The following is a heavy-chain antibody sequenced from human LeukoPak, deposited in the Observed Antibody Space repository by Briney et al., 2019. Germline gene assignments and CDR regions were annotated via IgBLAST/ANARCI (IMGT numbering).Heavy chain of an antibody. V-gene: IGHV4-4*08. Sequence: PGGSLRLSCAASGFTFSNAWMSWVRQAPGKGLEWIGRIYTSGSTNYNPSLKSRVTISVDTSKNQFSLKLSSVTAADTAVYYCARVKEERSAYDAFDIWGQGTMVTVSS. CDR1: GFTFSNAW. CDR2: IYTSGST. CDR3: ARVKEERSAYDAFDI. D-gene: IGHD3-3*01. J-gene: IGHJ3*02.